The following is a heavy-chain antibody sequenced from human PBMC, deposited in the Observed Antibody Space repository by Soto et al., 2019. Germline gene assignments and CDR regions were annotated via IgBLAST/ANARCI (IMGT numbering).Heavy chain of an antibody. CDR2: IDYYGNT. CDR3: VRGGKCRQQETYFFDY. Sequence: QLQLQESGPGLVKPSETLSLRCSVSGGSTTNSNYYWGWIRQPPGRGLEWLGSIDYYGNTYYNPSVRSRVTVFIDTSKSQFSVELTSVTAADTAVYYCVRGGKCRQQETYFFDYWGQGALVTVSS. J-gene: IGHJ4*02. D-gene: IGHD2-21*01. V-gene: IGHV4-39*01. CDR1: GGSTTNSNYY.